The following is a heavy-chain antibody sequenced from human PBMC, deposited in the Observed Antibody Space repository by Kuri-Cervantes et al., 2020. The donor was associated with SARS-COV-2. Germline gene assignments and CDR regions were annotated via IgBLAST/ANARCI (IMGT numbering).Heavy chain of an antibody. CDR3: ARDPYYYDSTVLDV. J-gene: IGHJ6*02. D-gene: IGHD3-22*01. V-gene: IGHV3-33*08. CDR2: IWYDGSNK. Sequence: GESLKISCAASGFTFSSYGMHWVRQAPGKGLEWVAVIWYDGSNKYYADSVKGRFTISRDNSKNTLYLQMNSLRAEDTAVYYCARDPYYYDSTVLDVWDQGTTVTVSS. CDR1: GFTFSSYG.